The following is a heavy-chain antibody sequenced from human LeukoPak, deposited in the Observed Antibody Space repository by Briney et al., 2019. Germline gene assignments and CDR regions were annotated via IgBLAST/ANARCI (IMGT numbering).Heavy chain of an antibody. D-gene: IGHD2-21*01. CDR1: GFTFSSYE. J-gene: IGHJ3*02. CDR3: AREGPISVISEKDAFDI. Sequence: GGSLRLSCAASGFTFSSYEMNWVRQAPGKGLEWVSYISSRGSTIYYADSVKGRFTISRDNAKNSLYLQMNSLRAEDTAVYYCAREGPISVISEKDAFDIWGQGTMVTVSS. V-gene: IGHV3-48*03. CDR2: ISSRGSTI.